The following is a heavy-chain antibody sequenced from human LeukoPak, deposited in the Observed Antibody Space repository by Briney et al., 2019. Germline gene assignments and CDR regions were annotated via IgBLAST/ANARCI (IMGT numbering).Heavy chain of an antibody. Sequence: PGGSLRLSCEASGFTFSDYWMSWVRQAPGKGLEWVANIKHDGSEKYYVASVKGRSTISKDIPNNLLYLQMNSLRTEDTAVYYGVKDRGAYVKDRTFESWGQGTLGTVSS. CDR1: GFTFSDYW. V-gene: IGHV3-7*01. CDR2: IKHDGSEK. CDR3: VKDRGAYVKDRTFES. D-gene: IGHD5-12*01. J-gene: IGHJ4*02.